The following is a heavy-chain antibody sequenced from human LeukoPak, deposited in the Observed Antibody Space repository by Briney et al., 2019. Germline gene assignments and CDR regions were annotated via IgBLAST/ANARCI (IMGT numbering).Heavy chain of an antibody. CDR2: IYSTGTT. CDR3: ARVGTPVVVAATGYYFDY. CDR1: GDSMNDYH. V-gene: IGHV4-59*12. J-gene: IGHJ4*02. Sequence: SETLSLTCTVSGDSMNDYHWSWVRQPPGKGLQWMGYIYSTGTTKYNPSLQSRVTISIDTSKNHFSLKLSSVTAADTAVYYCARVGTPVVVAATGYYFDYWGQGTLVTVSS. D-gene: IGHD2-15*01.